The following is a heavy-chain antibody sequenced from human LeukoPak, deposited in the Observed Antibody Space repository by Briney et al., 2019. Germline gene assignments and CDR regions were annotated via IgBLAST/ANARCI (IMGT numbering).Heavy chain of an antibody. J-gene: IGHJ4*02. V-gene: IGHV5-51*01. CDR3: ARQTSMGRSGDY. Sequence: GESLKISCNASGYRFTSYCIGWVRQMPGKGLEWMGIIDPSDSETRYTPSFQGHLTISVDKSLTTAYLQWNSLKASDTAMYFCARQTSMGRSGDYWGQGTLVTVSS. CDR2: IDPSDSET. D-gene: IGHD7-27*01. CDR1: GYRFTSYC.